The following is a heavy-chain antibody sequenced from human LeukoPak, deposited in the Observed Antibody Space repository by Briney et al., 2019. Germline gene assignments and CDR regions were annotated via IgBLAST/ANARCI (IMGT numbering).Heavy chain of an antibody. D-gene: IGHD6-19*01. CDR1: GVTFSSYA. J-gene: IGHJ6*03. Sequence: GGSLRLSCAASGVTFSSYAMHWVRQAPGKGLEWVALISYDGSNKYYADSVKGRFTISRDNSKNTLYLQMNSLRAEDTAVYYCARDYSVAGLIGPRGYYYYMDVWGKGTTVTVSS. CDR2: ISYDGSNK. V-gene: IGHV3-30*04. CDR3: ARDYSVAGLIGPRGYYYYMDV.